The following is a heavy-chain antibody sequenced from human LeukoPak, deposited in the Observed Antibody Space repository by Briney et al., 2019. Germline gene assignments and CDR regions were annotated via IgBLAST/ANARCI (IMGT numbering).Heavy chain of an antibody. D-gene: IGHD6-13*01. J-gene: IGHJ4*02. V-gene: IGHV4-4*07. Sequence: SETLSLTCTVSGGSISSYYWSWIRQPAGKGLEWIGRIYTSGSTNYNPSLKSRVTMSVDTPKNQFSLKLSSVTAADTAVYYCARDQGIAAAGTFDYWGQGTLVTVSS. CDR1: GGSISSYY. CDR2: IYTSGST. CDR3: ARDQGIAAAGTFDY.